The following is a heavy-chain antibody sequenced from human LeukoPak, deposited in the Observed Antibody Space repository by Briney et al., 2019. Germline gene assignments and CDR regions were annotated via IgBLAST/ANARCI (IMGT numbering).Heavy chain of an antibody. CDR3: ARGRVRWFDP. Sequence: NASQTLSLTCTVPGGSISSGSYYWSWIRQPAGKGLEWIGRIYTSGGTNYNPSLKSRVTISVDTSKNQFSLKLSSVTAADTAVYYCARGRVRWFDPWGQGTLVTVSS. J-gene: IGHJ5*02. V-gene: IGHV4-61*02. CDR2: IYTSGGT. CDR1: GGSISSGSYY.